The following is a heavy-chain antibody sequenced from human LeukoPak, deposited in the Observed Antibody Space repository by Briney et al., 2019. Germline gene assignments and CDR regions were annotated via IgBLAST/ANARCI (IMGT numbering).Heavy chain of an antibody. CDR1: GFTFSNYA. J-gene: IGHJ4*02. CDR2: ISNSGGST. CDR3: AKETYEFWSDEGD. Sequence: GGSLRLSCAASGFTFSNYAMSWVRQVPGKGLDWVSTISNSGGSTWYADSVKGRFTITRDNAKNTLYLQMNSLRVEDTAVYHCAKETYEFWSDEGDWGLGTLVTVSS. D-gene: IGHD3-3*01. V-gene: IGHV3-23*01.